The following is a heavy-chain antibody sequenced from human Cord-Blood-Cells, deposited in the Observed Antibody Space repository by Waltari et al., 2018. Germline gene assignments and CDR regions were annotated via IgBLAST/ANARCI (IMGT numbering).Heavy chain of an antibody. J-gene: IGHJ4*02. Sequence: QVQLVQSGAEVKKPGASVKVSCKASGYTFTGYYMHWVRQAPGQGLVGMGWINPNSGGTNNRQKFQGWVTITRKTSISTAYMDLSRLRSDDTAVYYCARGGFSGSSFDYWGQGTLVTVSS. CDR3: ARGGFSGSSFDY. CDR2: INPNSGGT. D-gene: IGHD6-6*01. V-gene: IGHV1-2*04. CDR1: GYTFTGYY.